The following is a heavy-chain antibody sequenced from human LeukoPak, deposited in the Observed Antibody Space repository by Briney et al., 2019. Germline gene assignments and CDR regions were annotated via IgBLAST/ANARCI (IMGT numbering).Heavy chain of an antibody. Sequence: PSETLSLTCTVSGGSISSYYWSWIRQPPGKGLEWIGYIYYSGSTNCNPSLKSRVTISVDTSKNQFSLKLSSVAAADTAVYYCARGVGGSSYWGQGTLVTVSS. V-gene: IGHV4-59*01. D-gene: IGHD1-26*01. CDR2: IYYSGST. CDR1: GGSISSYY. J-gene: IGHJ4*02. CDR3: ARGVGGSSY.